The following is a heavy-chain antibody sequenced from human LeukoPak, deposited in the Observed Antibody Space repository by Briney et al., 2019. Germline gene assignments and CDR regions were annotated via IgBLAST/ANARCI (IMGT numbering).Heavy chain of an antibody. CDR1: GYTFTGYY. CDR2: INPNSGGT. Sequence: ASVKVSCKASGYTFTGYYMHWVRQAPGQRLEWMGWINPNSGGTNYAQKFQGRVTMTRDTSISTAYMELSRLRSDDTAVYYCARVYCGGDCEAKYFQHWGQGTLVTVSS. CDR3: ARVYCGGDCEAKYFQH. J-gene: IGHJ1*01. V-gene: IGHV1-2*02. D-gene: IGHD2-21*02.